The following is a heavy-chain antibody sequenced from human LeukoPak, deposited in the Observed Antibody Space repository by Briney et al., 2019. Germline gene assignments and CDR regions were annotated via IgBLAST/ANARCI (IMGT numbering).Heavy chain of an antibody. CDR1: GGSISSGDYY. CDR3: AGGYCSSTSCYSYYYYYGMDV. CDR2: IYYSGST. D-gene: IGHD2-2*02. V-gene: IGHV4-30-4*01. J-gene: IGHJ6*02. Sequence: PSETLSLTCTVSGGSISSGDYYWSWIRQPPGKGLEWIGYIYYSGSTYYNPSLKSRVTISVDTSKNQFSLKLSSVTAADTAVYYCAGGYCSSTSCYSYYYYYGMDVWGQGTTVIVSS.